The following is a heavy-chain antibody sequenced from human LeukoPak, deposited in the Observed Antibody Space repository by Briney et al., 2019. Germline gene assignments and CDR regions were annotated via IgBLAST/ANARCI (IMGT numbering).Heavy chain of an antibody. V-gene: IGHV3-9*01. Sequence: GGSLRLSCAASGFTFDDYAMHWVRQAPGKGLEWVSGISWNSGSIGYADSVKGRFTISRDNAKNSLYLQMNSLRAEDTALYYCAKDDRAVAGDDAFDIWGQGTMVTVSS. J-gene: IGHJ3*02. CDR2: ISWNSGSI. CDR3: AKDDRAVAGDDAFDI. D-gene: IGHD6-19*01. CDR1: GFTFDDYA.